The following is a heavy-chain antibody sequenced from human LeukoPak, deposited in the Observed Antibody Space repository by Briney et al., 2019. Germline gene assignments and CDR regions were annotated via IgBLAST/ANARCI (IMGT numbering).Heavy chain of an antibody. CDR1: GYTFTGYY. J-gene: IGHJ4*02. V-gene: IGHV1-2*02. CDR2: INPNSDGT. Sequence: GASVKVSCKASGYTFTGYYMHWVRQAPGQGLEWMGWINPNSDGTNYAQKFQGRDTMTRDTSISTAYMELSRLRSDDTAVYYCARVIEGHFDYWGQGTLVTVSS. CDR3: ARVIEGHFDY.